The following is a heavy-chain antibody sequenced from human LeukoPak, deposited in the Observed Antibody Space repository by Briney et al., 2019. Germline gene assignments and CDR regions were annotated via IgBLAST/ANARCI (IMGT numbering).Heavy chain of an antibody. CDR1: GFTFSDYY. D-gene: IGHD3-9*01. CDR2: ISSSGSTI. V-gene: IGHV3-11*01. Sequence: GGSLRLSCAASGFTFSDYYMSWIRQAPGKGLEWVSYISSSGSTIYYADSVKGRFTISRDNAKNSLYLQMNSLRAEDTAVYYCAREYYDILTGYSFDYWGQGTLVTVSS. CDR3: AREYYDILTGYSFDY. J-gene: IGHJ4*02.